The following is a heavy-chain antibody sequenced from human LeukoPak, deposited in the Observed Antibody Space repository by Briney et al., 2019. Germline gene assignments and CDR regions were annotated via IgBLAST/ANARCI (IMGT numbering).Heavy chain of an antibody. CDR3: VPYSSSSGTLNY. V-gene: IGHV3-30*02. J-gene: IGHJ4*02. CDR2: IRYDGSNK. Sequence: GGSLRLSCAASGFTFSSYGMHWVRQAPGKGLEWVAFIRYDGSNKYYADSVKGRFTISRDNAKNSLDLQMNSLRAEDTAVYYCVPYSSSSGTLNYWGQGALVTVSS. CDR1: GFTFSSYG. D-gene: IGHD6-6*01.